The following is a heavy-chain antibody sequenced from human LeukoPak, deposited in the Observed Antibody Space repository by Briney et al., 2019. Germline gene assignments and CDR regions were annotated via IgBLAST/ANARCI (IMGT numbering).Heavy chain of an antibody. CDR2: IYYSGST. V-gene: IGHV4-39*01. Sequence: SQTLSLTCTVSGGSTSSGGYYWTWIRQPPGKGLEWIGSIYYSGSTYYNPSLKSRVTISVDTSKNQFSLKLSSVTAADTAVYYGHYYDSSGYPYWGQGTLVTVSS. CDR3: HYYDSSGYPY. J-gene: IGHJ4*02. D-gene: IGHD3-22*01. CDR1: GGSTSSGGYY.